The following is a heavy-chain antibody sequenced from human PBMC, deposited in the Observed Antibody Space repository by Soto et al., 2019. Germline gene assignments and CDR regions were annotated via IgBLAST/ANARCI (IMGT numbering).Heavy chain of an antibody. CDR2: INHSGRV. D-gene: IGHD3-22*01. CDR3: STRAYDTNGYYRFDP. V-gene: IGHV4-34*01. CDR1: GGSFSCHS. Sequence: SETLSLTCAVYGGSFSCHSWTWIRQSPGKGLEWIGDINHSGRVNYSPSRKSRVTISLDTSKDQFSLTLSAVTAADTAMYYCSTRAYDTNGYYRFDPWGQGTLVNVSS. J-gene: IGHJ5*01.